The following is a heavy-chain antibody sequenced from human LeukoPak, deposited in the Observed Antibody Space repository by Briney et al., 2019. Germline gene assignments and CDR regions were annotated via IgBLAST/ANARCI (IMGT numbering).Heavy chain of an antibody. CDR3: GGRAAAGKYYYYGMDV. Sequence: GGSLRLSCAASGFTFSSYSMNWVRQAPGKGLEWVSSISSSSSYIYYADSVKGRFTISRDNAKNSLYLQINSLRAEDTAVYYCGGRAAAGKYYYYGMDVWGQGTTVTVSS. CDR1: GFTFSSYS. V-gene: IGHV3-21*01. D-gene: IGHD6-13*01. J-gene: IGHJ6*02. CDR2: ISSSSSYI.